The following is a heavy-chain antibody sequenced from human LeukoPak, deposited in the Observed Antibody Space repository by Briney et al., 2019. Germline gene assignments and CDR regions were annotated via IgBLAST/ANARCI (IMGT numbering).Heavy chain of an antibody. D-gene: IGHD2-15*01. CDR1: GGSISSYY. J-gene: IGHJ5*02. Sequence: PSETLSLTCTVSGGSISSYYWSWIRQPPGKGLEWLGYIYNSGITDHNPSLKSRVTISVDTSKNQFSLKLNSVTAADTAVYYCARASCSGGSCYVPSWGQGTLVTASS. CDR2: IYNSGIT. V-gene: IGHV4-59*01. CDR3: ARASCSGGSCYVPS.